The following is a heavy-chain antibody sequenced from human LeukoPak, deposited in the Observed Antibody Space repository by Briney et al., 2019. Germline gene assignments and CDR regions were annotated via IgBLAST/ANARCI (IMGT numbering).Heavy chain of an antibody. Sequence: GGSLRLSCAASEFIFNRSWMNWVRQAPGKGLEWVANMDPSGSQKRYVDSVKGRSTISKDNPGTSVYLDMFGLRAEDAAIYYCAIWTSGNYWGQGTLVTVSS. CDR2: MDPSGSQK. CDR3: AIWTSGNY. CDR1: EFIFNRSW. J-gene: IGHJ4*02. D-gene: IGHD1-1*01. V-gene: IGHV3-7*01.